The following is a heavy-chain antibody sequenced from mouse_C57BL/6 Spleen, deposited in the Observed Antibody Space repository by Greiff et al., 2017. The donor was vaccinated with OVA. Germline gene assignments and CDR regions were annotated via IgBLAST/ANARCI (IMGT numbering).Heavy chain of an antibody. CDR3: ARWAHYYGSSPYYFDY. Sequence: LQQSGAELARPGASVKLSCKASGYTFTSYGISWVKQRTGQGLEWIGEIYPRSGNTYYNEKFKGKATLTADKSSSTAYMELRSLTSEDSAVYFCARWAHYYGSSPYYFDYWGQGTTLTVSS. CDR1: GYTFTSYG. D-gene: IGHD1-1*01. CDR2: IYPRSGNT. V-gene: IGHV1-81*01. J-gene: IGHJ2*01.